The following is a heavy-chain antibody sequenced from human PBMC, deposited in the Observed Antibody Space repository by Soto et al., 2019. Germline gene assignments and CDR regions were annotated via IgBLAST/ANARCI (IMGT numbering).Heavy chain of an antibody. V-gene: IGHV5-10-1*01. J-gene: IGHJ4*02. Sequence: GESLKISCKGSGYSFAGYWITWVRQKPGKGLEWMGRIDPSDSQTYYSPSFRGHVTISVTKSITTVFLQWSSLRASYTAMYYCARQIYDSDTGPNFQYYFDSWGQGTPVTVSS. D-gene: IGHD3-22*01. CDR1: GYSFAGYW. CDR3: ARQIYDSDTGPNFQYYFDS. CDR2: IDPSDSQT.